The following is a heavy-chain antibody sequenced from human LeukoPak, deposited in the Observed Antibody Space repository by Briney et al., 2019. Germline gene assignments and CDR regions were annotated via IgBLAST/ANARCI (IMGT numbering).Heavy chain of an antibody. CDR3: AKVREYCSSTSCYPFGWFDP. Sequence: GGSLRLSCAASGFTFSSYEMNWVRQAPGKGLEWVSYISSSGSTIYYADSEKGRFTISRDNSKNTLYLQMNSLRAEDTAVYYCAKVREYCSSTSCYPFGWFDPWGQGTLVTVSS. J-gene: IGHJ5*02. CDR1: GFTFSSYE. V-gene: IGHV3-48*03. CDR2: ISSSGSTI. D-gene: IGHD2-2*01.